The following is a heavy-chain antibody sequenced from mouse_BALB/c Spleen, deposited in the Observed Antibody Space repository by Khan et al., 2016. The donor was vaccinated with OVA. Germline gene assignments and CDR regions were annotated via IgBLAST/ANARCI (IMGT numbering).Heavy chain of an antibody. CDR2: IYPNNGGT. Sequence: VRLQQSGPEVVKPGASVKISCKASGYTFTDYNMDWVKQSHGKSLEWIGYIYPNNGGTGYNQKFKTKATLTVDNSSSTAHMELRSLTSEDSAVYYCARSGYGSFAYWGQGTLVTVSA. V-gene: IGHV1S29*02. J-gene: IGHJ3*01. CDR1: GYTFTDYN. D-gene: IGHD1-2*01. CDR3: ARSGYGSFAY.